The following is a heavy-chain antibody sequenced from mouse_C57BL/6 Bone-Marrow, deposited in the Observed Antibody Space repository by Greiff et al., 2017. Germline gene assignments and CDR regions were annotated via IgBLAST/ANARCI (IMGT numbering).Heavy chain of an antibody. V-gene: IGHV1-59*01. Sequence: QVQLQQPGAELVRPGTSVKLSCKASGYTFTSYWMHWVKQRPGQGLEWIGVIDPSDSYTNYNQKFKGKATLTVDTSSSTAYMQLSSLTSEDSAVYYCARAMITTFFDDWGQGTTLTVSS. CDR3: ARAMITTFFDD. J-gene: IGHJ2*01. CDR1: GYTFTSYW. D-gene: IGHD2-4*01. CDR2: IDPSDSYT.